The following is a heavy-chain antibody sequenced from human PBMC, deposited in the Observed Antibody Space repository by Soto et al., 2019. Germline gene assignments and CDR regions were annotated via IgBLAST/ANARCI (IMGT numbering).Heavy chain of an antibody. CDR3: VRDMGYYYDRCGYSTYY. D-gene: IGHD3-22*01. J-gene: IGHJ4*02. Sequence: QVPLVQSGAEVKKPGSSVTVSCKASGGTFSSYAISWVRQAPGQGLEWMGGIIPIFGTANYAQKFQGRVTITADESTSTAYIELSCLRSEVKAVYFCVRDMGYYYDRCGYSTYYWDQGTLVTVSS. V-gene: IGHV1-69*12. CDR1: GGTFSSYA. CDR2: IIPIFGTA.